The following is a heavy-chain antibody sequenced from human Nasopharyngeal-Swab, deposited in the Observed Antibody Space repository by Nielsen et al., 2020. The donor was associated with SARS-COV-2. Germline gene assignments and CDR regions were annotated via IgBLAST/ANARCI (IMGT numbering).Heavy chain of an antibody. J-gene: IGHJ4*02. V-gene: IGHV4-39*01. Sequence: SETLSLTCTVSGGSISSSSYYWGWIRQPPGKGLEWIGSLYYSGSTYYNPSLKSRVTISVDTSKNQFSLKLSSVTAADTAVYYCARLGHSSSSPRRGYFDYWGQGTLVTVSS. CDR3: ARLGHSSSSPRRGYFDY. CDR1: GGSISSSSYY. CDR2: LYYSGST. D-gene: IGHD6-6*01.